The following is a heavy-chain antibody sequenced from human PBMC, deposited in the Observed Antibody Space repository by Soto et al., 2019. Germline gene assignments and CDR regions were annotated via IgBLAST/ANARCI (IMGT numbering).Heavy chain of an antibody. V-gene: IGHV3-30*18. CDR1: GFTFSSYG. J-gene: IGHJ4*02. CDR3: AKDHRSSDPLG. D-gene: IGHD6-6*01. Sequence: QVQLVESGGGVVQPGRSLRLSCAASGFTFSSYGMHWVRQAPGKGLEWVAVISYDGSNKYYADSVKGRFTISRDNSKNTLYLQMNSLRAEDTAVYYCAKDHRSSDPLGWGQGTLVTVSS. CDR2: ISYDGSNK.